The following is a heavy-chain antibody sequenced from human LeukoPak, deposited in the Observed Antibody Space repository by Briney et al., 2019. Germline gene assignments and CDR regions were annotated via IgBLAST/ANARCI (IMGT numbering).Heavy chain of an antibody. CDR2: ISGSGTGT. J-gene: IGHJ4*02. CDR3: AKEDDILTGYYPFDS. Sequence: GGSLRLSCAASTFTLSNYAMNWVRQAPGKGLEWVSGISGSGTGTHYADSVKGRFTISRDNSKNTLYLQMNSLRAEDTAVYYCAKEDDILTGYYPFDSWGQGTLVTVSS. V-gene: IGHV3-23*01. CDR1: TFTLSNYA. D-gene: IGHD3-9*01.